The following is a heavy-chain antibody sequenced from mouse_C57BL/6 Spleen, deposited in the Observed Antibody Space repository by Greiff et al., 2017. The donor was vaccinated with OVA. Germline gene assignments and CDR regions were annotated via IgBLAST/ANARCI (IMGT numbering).Heavy chain of an antibody. V-gene: IGHV1-64*01. J-gene: IGHJ4*01. CDR2: IHPNSGST. CDR3: AREGGYYGDGAMDY. CDR1: GYTFTSYW. Sequence: QVQLQQPGAELVKPGASVKLSCKASGYTFTSYWMHWVKQRPGQGLEWIGMIHPNSGSTNYNEKFKSKATLTVDKSSSTAYMQLSSLTSEDSAAYYCAREGGYYGDGAMDYWGQGTSVTVSS. D-gene: IGHD2-3*01.